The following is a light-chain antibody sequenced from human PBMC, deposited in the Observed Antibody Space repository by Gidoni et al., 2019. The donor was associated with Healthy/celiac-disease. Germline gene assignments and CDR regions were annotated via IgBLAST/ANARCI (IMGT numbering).Light chain of an antibody. CDR3: QQRSNWLFT. CDR2: DAS. V-gene: IGKV3-11*01. Sequence: EIVLTQSPATLSLSPGERATLSCRASQSVSSYLAWYQQKPGQAPRLLIYDASNRATGIPARFSGSGSGTDFTLTISSLEPEDLAVYYCQQRSNWLFTFGPXTKVDIK. CDR1: QSVSSY. J-gene: IGKJ3*01.